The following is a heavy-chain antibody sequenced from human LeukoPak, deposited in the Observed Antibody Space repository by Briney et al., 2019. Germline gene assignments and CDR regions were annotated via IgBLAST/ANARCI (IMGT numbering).Heavy chain of an antibody. V-gene: IGHV4-38-2*02. CDR1: GYSISSGYY. Sequence: SETLSLTCTVSGYSISSGYYWGWIRQPPGKGLEWIGSIYHSGSTYYNPSLKSRVTISVDTSKNQFSLKLSSVTAAATAVYYCARSLNWFDPWGQGTLVTVSS. CDR2: IYHSGST. CDR3: ARSLNWFDP. J-gene: IGHJ5*02.